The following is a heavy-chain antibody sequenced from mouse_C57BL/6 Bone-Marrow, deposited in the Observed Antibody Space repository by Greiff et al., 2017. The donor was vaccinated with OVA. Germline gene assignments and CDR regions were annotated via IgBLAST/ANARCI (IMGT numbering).Heavy chain of an antibody. V-gene: IGHV1-64*01. CDR1: GYTFTSYW. D-gene: IGHD1-1*01. CDR3: ARGVVYGSSLYWYFDV. Sequence: QVQLKQPGAELVKPGASVKLSCKASGYTFTSYWMHWVKQRPGQGLEWIGMIHPNSGSTNYNEKFKSKATLTVDKSSRTAYMQLSSLTSEDSAVYYCARGVVYGSSLYWYFDVWGTGTTVTVSS. J-gene: IGHJ1*03. CDR2: IHPNSGST.